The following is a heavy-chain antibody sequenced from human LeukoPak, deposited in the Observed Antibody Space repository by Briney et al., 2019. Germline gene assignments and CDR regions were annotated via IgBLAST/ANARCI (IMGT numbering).Heavy chain of an antibody. D-gene: IGHD2-2*01. CDR2: IYYSGST. J-gene: IGHJ4*02. CDR1: GGSISSGGYY. CDR3: ARGTIGVVALDY. V-gene: IGHV4-31*03. Sequence: SETLSLTCTVSGGSISSGGYYWSWVRQHPGKGLEWIGYIYYSGSTYYNPSLKSRVTISVDTSKNQFSLKLSSVTAADTAVYYCARGTIGVVALDYWGQGTLVTVSS.